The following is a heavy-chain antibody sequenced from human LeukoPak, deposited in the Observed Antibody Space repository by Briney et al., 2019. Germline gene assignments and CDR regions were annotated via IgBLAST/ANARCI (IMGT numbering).Heavy chain of an antibody. D-gene: IGHD6-19*01. CDR1: GGSFSGYY. Sequence: SETLSLTCAVYGGSFSGYYWSWIRQPPGKGLEWIGYIYYSGSTNYNPSLKSRVTISVDTSKNQFSLKLSSVTAADTAVYYCARYPQEEYSSGWYWYFDLWGRGTLVTVSS. CDR3: ARYPQEEYSSGWYWYFDL. V-gene: IGHV4-59*01. J-gene: IGHJ2*01. CDR2: IYYSGST.